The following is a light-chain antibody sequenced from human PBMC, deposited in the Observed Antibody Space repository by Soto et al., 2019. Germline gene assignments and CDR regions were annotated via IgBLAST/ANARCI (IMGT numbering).Light chain of an antibody. J-gene: IGKJ2*01. CDR1: QDIRKY. CDR2: DAS. Sequence: DIQMTQSPSSLSASVGDRVTITCQASQDIRKYLDWYQQKPGKAPKVLIYDASNLETGVPSRFSGSGSGTVFTLTINSLQPEDVATYYCQKYNSAPNTFGRGTRLEIK. V-gene: IGKV1-33*01. CDR3: QKYNSAPNT.